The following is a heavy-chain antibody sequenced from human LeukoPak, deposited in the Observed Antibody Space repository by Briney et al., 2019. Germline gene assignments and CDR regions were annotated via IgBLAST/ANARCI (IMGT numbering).Heavy chain of an antibody. D-gene: IGHD6-6*01. V-gene: IGHV1-2*02. J-gene: IGHJ3*02. Sequence: ASVKVSCKASGYTFTSYGISWVRQPPGQGLEWMGWIYPYSGDTNYAQNFQGRVTMTRDTSISTAYMELSSLKSDDTAVYYCARDRNSGSSLDIWGQGTMLTVPS. CDR1: GYTFTSYG. CDR3: ARDRNSGSSLDI. CDR2: IYPYSGDT.